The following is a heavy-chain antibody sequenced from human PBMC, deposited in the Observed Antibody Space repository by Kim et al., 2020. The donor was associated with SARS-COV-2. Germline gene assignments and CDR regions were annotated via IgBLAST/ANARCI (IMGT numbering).Heavy chain of an antibody. Sequence: TDYANSVKGRFTISRDNSRNTLFLQVGDLRADDMAVYYCARERGGYYFDYWGQGTLVTVSS. CDR3: ARERGGYYFDY. V-gene: IGHV3-64*01. J-gene: IGHJ4*02. CDR2: T. D-gene: IGHD3-16*01.